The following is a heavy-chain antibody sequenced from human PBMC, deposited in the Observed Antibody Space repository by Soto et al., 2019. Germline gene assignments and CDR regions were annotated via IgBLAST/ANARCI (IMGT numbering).Heavy chain of an antibody. CDR2: INAGNGNT. CDR3: ARVGIAAAGTFSYYYYYMDV. V-gene: IGHV1-3*01. Sequence: ASVKVSCKASGYTFTSYAMHWVRQAPGQRLEWMGWINAGNGNTKYSQKFQGRVTITRDTSASTAYMELSSLRSEDTAVYYCARVGIAAAGTFSYYYYYMDVWGKGTTVTVSS. J-gene: IGHJ6*03. CDR1: GYTFTSYA. D-gene: IGHD6-13*01.